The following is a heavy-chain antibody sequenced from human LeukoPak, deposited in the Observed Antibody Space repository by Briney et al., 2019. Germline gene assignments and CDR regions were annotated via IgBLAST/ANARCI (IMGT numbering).Heavy chain of an antibody. CDR1: GFIFSNYG. V-gene: IGHV3-74*03. CDR3: VRSDWFDN. Sequence: GGSLTLSCAAPGFIFSNYGMHWVRQAPGKGLVWVSRVNSGGRITKYADSVKGRFTISRDNAKNTLYLQMNSLRAEDTAMYYCVRSDWFDNWGQGTLVTVSS. CDR2: VNSGGRIT. J-gene: IGHJ5*02.